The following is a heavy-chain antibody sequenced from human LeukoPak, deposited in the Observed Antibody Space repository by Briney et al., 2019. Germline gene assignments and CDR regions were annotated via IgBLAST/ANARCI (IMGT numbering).Heavy chain of an antibody. D-gene: IGHD1-14*01. CDR3: AGALTGPGHI. V-gene: IGHV3-23*01. J-gene: IGHJ3*02. CDR1: GFSFSSYA. Sequence: GGSLRLSCAASGFSFSSYAMSWVRQAPGKGLEWVSAISGSGGSTYYADSVKGRFTISRDNSKNTLYLEVNSLRAEDTAVYYCAGALTGPGHIWGQGTMVTVHS. CDR2: ISGSGGST.